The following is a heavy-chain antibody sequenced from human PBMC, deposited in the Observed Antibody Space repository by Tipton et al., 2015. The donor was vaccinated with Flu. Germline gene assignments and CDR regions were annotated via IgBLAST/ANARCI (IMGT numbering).Heavy chain of an antibody. CDR2: IYYSGST. D-gene: IGHD6-6*01. CDR1: GDSISSSSYY. V-gene: IGHV4-39*07. Sequence: TLSLTCTVSGDSISSSSYYWGWIRQPPGKGLEWIGSIYYSGSTYYNPSLKSRVTISVDTSKNQFSLKLSSVTAADTAVYYCAREGLREQLALDYWGQGTLVTVSS. CDR3: AREGLREQLALDY. J-gene: IGHJ4*02.